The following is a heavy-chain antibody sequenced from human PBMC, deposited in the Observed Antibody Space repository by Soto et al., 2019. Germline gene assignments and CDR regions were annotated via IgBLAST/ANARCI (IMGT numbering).Heavy chain of an antibody. CDR1: GFTFSNAW. Sequence: GGSLRLSCAASGFTFSNAWMSWVRQAPGKGLEWVGRIKSKTDGGTTDYAAPVKGRFTISRDDSKNTLYLQMNSLKTEDTAVYYCTTIDQYISSWYGAFDIWGQGTMVTVSS. CDR3: TTIDQYISSWYGAFDI. V-gene: IGHV3-15*05. J-gene: IGHJ3*02. CDR2: IKSKTDGGTT. D-gene: IGHD6-13*01.